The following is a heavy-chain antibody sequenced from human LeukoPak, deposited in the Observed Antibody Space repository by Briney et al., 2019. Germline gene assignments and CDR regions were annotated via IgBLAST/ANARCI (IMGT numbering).Heavy chain of an antibody. CDR2: IIPILGIA. Sequence: SVKVSCTASGGTFSSYAISWVRQAPGQGLEWMGRIIPILGIANYAQKFQGRVTITADKSTSTAYMELSSLRSEDTAVYYCARAPIVGATLDYWGQGTLVTVSS. J-gene: IGHJ4*02. CDR1: GGTFSSYA. V-gene: IGHV1-69*04. CDR3: ARAPIVGATLDY. D-gene: IGHD1-26*01.